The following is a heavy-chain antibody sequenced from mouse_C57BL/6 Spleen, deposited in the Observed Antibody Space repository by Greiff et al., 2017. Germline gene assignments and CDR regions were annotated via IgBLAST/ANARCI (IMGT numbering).Heavy chain of an antibody. J-gene: IGHJ2*01. CDR3: ARGSDYSGSSYLDY. Sequence: QVQLQQPGAELVMPGASVKLSCKASGYTFTSYWMHWVKQRPGQGLEWIGEIVPSDSYTNYNQKFKGKSTLTVDKSSSTAYMQLSSLTSEDSAVYYCARGSDYSGSSYLDYWGQGTTLTVSS. CDR1: GYTFTSYW. D-gene: IGHD1-1*01. V-gene: IGHV1-69*01. CDR2: IVPSDSYT.